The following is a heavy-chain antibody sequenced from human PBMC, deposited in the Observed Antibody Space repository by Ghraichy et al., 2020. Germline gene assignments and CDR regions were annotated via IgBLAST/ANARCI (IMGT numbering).Heavy chain of an antibody. Sequence: SETLSLTCAVYGGSFSVYYWSWIRQPPGKGLEWIGENNHSGSTNYNPSLKSRVTISVDTSKNQFSLKLSSVTAADTAVYYCARDRIRYSSGRNWFDPWGQGTLVTVSS. CDR2: NNHSGST. J-gene: IGHJ5*02. D-gene: IGHD6-19*01. CDR1: GGSFSVYY. CDR3: ARDRIRYSSGRNWFDP. V-gene: IGHV4-34*01.